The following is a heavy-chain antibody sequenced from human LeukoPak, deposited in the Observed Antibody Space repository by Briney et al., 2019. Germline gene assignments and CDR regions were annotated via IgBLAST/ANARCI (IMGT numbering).Heavy chain of an antibody. V-gene: IGHV4-39*07. CDR1: GGSISSSSYY. CDR3: ARRRTTVTTRDAFDI. D-gene: IGHD4-17*01. Sequence: SETLSLTCTVSGGSISSSSYYWGWIRQPPGKGLEWIGSIYYSGSTYYNPSLKSRVTISVDTSKNQFSLKLSSVTAADTAVYYCARRRTTVTTRDAFDIWGQGTMVTVSS. CDR2: IYYSGST. J-gene: IGHJ3*02.